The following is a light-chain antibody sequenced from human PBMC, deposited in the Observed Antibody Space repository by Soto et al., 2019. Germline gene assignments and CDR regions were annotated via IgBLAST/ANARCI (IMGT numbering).Light chain of an antibody. V-gene: IGLV2-14*01. CDR2: EVT. J-gene: IGLJ3*02. CDR3: TSYRSGITLV. CDR1: SSDVGSYDY. Sequence: QSVLTQPASVSGSPGQSITISCTGTSSDVGSYDYVSWYQQHPDKAPKLLIYEVTNRPSGVSNRFSGSKSGNTASLTISGLQAEDEADYYCTSYRSGITLVFGGGTQLTVL.